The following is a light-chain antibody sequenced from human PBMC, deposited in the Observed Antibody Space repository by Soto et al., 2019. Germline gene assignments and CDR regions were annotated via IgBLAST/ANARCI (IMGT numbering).Light chain of an antibody. CDR2: AAS. J-gene: IGKJ3*01. CDR3: QQLNGYPFT. CDR1: QGISSY. Sequence: IQLTQSPSSLSASVGDRVTITCRASQGISSYLAWYQQKPGTAPKLLIYAASTLQSGVPSRFSGSGSGADFTLSISSLQPEDFATYYCQQLNGYPFTFGPGTKVDIK. V-gene: IGKV1-9*01.